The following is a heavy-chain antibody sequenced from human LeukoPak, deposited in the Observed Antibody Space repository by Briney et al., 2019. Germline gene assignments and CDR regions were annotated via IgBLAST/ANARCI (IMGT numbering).Heavy chain of an antibody. CDR3: ARLPRSWSAVDI. J-gene: IGHJ3*02. D-gene: IGHD2-8*02. V-gene: IGHV4-59*08. CDR2: VFYSGSS. CDR1: RGTPGNYY. Sequence: SGTLSLTCTVSRGTPGNYYLSWIRQPPGKGLEWIGYVFYSGSSNSNPSLKSRVTISVDTSKNQFSLKLSSVTAADTAAYYCARLPRSWSAVDIWWEGTMIVVSS.